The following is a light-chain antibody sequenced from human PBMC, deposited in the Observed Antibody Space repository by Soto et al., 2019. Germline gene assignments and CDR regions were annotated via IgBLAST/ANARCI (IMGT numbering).Light chain of an antibody. V-gene: IGKV3-11*01. CDR3: QQRSNWPPIT. Sequence: EIVLTQSPATLSLSPGERATLSCRASQSVSIYLAWYQQRPGQAPRHLIYDASNRATGIPARCSGSGSGTDFTLTISSLEPEDFAVYYCQQRSNWPPITFGQGTRLEIK. CDR2: DAS. J-gene: IGKJ5*01. CDR1: QSVSIY.